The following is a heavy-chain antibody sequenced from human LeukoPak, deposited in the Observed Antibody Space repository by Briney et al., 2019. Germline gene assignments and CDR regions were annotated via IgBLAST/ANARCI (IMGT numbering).Heavy chain of an antibody. V-gene: IGHV3-11*01. D-gene: IGHD2-2*01. CDR3: ARTPCPFSVTSCYVRWFDP. CDR1: GFTFSDYY. Sequence: GGSLRLSCAASGFTFSDYYMTWIRQAPGKGLEWVSYISSSGSTIYYADSVKGRFTISRDNAKNSLDLQMNSLRAEDTAVYYCARTPCPFSVTSCYVRWFDPWGQGTLVTVSS. J-gene: IGHJ5*02. CDR2: ISSSGSTI.